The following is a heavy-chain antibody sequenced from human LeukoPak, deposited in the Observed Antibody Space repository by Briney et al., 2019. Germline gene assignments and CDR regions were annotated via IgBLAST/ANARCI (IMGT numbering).Heavy chain of an antibody. D-gene: IGHD3-3*01. V-gene: IGHV4-59*01. J-gene: IGHJ5*02. CDR2: IYYSGNT. Sequence: SETLSLTCTVSGGSISSYYWSWIRQPPGKGLEWIGYIYYSGNTNYNPSLKSRVTISVDASKNQFSLKLSSVTAADTAVYYCARLWSEGNWENWFDPWGQGTLVTVSS. CDR3: ARLWSEGNWENWFDP. CDR1: GGSISSYY.